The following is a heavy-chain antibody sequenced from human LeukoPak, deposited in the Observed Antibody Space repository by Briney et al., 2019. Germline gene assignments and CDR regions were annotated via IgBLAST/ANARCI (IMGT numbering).Heavy chain of an antibody. Sequence: ASVKVSCKASGYTFTGYYMHWVRQAPGQGLEWMGWINPNSGGTNYAQKFQGRVTMTRDTSISTAYMELSRLRSDYTAVYYCARDQVAAAGGRPLDYWGQGTLVTVSS. V-gene: IGHV1-2*02. CDR3: ARDQVAAAGGRPLDY. CDR1: GYTFTGYY. CDR2: INPNSGGT. J-gene: IGHJ4*02. D-gene: IGHD6-13*01.